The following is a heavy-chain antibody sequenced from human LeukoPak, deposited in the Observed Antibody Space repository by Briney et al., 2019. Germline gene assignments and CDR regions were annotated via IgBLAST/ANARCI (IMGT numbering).Heavy chain of an antibody. Sequence: PGGSLRLSCAASGFIFSNFDMSWVRQAPGKGLEWVSAISGSGGSTYYADSVKGRFTISRDNSKNTLFLQINSLRAEDTAVYYCARDVSSGWYRFSHWGQGTLVAVSS. V-gene: IGHV3-23*01. CDR3: ARDVSSGWYRFSH. J-gene: IGHJ4*02. D-gene: IGHD6-19*01. CDR2: ISGSGGST. CDR1: GFIFSNFD.